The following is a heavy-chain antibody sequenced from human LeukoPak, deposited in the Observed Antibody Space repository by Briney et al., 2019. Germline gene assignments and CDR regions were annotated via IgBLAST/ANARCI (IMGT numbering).Heavy chain of an antibody. CDR1: GGSISSSSYY. V-gene: IGHV4-39*01. CDR2: IYYSGST. D-gene: IGHD3-22*01. J-gene: IGHJ4*02. CDR3: ASNYHDSSGYRYDY. Sequence: SETLSLTCTVSGGSISSSSYYWGWIRQPPGRGLEWIGSIYYSGSTYYNPSLKSRVTISVDTSKNQFSLKLSSVTAADTAVYYCASNYHDSSGYRYDYWGQGTLVTVSS.